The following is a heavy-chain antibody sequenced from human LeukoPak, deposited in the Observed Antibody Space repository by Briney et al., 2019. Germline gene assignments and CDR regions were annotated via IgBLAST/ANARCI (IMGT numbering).Heavy chain of an antibody. J-gene: IGHJ4*02. Sequence: GGSLRLSCAASGFTFSSYSMNWVRQAPGKGLEWVSSISSSSSYIYYADSVKGRFTISRDNAKNSLYLQMNSLRAEDTAVYYCARDLGSGSYSTTFDYWGQGTLVTVSS. CDR2: ISSSSSYI. CDR3: ARDLGSGSYSTTFDY. D-gene: IGHD3-10*02. CDR1: GFTFSSYS. V-gene: IGHV3-21*01.